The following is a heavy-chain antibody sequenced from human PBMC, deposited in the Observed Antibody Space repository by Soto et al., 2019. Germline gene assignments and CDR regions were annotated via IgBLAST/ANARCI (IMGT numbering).Heavy chain of an antibody. CDR1: GGSISRYY. D-gene: IGHD3-10*01. V-gene: IGHV4-59*01. CDR2: IYYSGST. Sequence: QVQLQESGPGLVKPSETLSLTCTVSGGSISRYYWSWIRQPPGKGLEWIGYIYYSGSTNYNPSLKSRVNISVDTAKNQFSMKLSSVTAADTAVYYCARVWGGAFDIWCQGTMVTVSS. J-gene: IGHJ3*02. CDR3: ARVWGGAFDI.